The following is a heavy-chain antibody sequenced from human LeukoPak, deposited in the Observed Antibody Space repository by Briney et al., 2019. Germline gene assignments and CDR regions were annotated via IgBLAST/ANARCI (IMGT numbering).Heavy chain of an antibody. J-gene: IGHJ4*02. CDR1: GYTLTELS. V-gene: IGHV1-2*06. Sequence: ASVKVSCKVSGYTLTELSMHWVRQAPGQGFEWMGRINPNSGGTDYSQEFQGRVTMTRDSSISTAYMELNRLRSDDTAVYYCARLDHIISGTLDSWGQGTLVTVSS. CDR3: ARLDHIISGTLDS. CDR2: INPNSGGT. D-gene: IGHD5-12*01.